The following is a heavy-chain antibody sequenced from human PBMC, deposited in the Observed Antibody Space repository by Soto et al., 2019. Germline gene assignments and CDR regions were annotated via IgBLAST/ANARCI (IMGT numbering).Heavy chain of an antibody. V-gene: IGHV3-33*01. CDR3: AGEPKGGAYDMDV. CDR2: IWSDASRE. CDR1: RLTFNTYD. J-gene: IGHJ6*03. Sequence: ESGGGVVQPGTSLRLSCAASRLTFNTYDMHWVRQAPGKGLQWVALIWSDASREFYADSVKGRFSISRDNSRNTLFLQMNGLRAEDTAVYYCAGEPKGGAYDMDVWGQGTTVTVSS. D-gene: IGHD3-16*01.